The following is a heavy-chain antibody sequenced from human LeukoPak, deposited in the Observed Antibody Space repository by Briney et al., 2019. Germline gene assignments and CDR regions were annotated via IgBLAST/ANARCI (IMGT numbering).Heavy chain of an antibody. CDR2: IYYSGST. D-gene: IGHD3-10*01. CDR1: GDSISSGDYY. CDR3: ASHMVRGVDDAFDI. Sequence: SETLSLTCTVSGDSISSGDYYWNWIRQPPGKGLEWIGYIYYSGSTNYNPSLKSRVTISVDTSKNQFSLKLSSVTAADTAVYYCASHMVRGVDDAFDIWGQGTMVTVSS. V-gene: IGHV4-61*08. J-gene: IGHJ3*02.